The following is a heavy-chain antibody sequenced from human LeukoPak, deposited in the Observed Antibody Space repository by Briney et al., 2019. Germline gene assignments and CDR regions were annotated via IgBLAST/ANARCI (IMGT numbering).Heavy chain of an antibody. V-gene: IGHV4-59*01. CDR2: IYYSGST. J-gene: IGHJ5*02. Sequence: SETLSLTCTVSGGSISSYYWSWIRQPPGKGLEWIGYIYYSGSTNYNPSLKSRVTISVDTSKNQFSLKPSSVTAADTAVYYCARASWQLETNWFDPWGQGTLVTVSS. CDR1: GGSISSYY. D-gene: IGHD6-6*01. CDR3: ARASWQLETNWFDP.